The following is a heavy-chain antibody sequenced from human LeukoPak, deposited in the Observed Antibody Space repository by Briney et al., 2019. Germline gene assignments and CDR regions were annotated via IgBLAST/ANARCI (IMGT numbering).Heavy chain of an antibody. Sequence: GGSLRLSCAASGFTFSSYSMNWVRQAPGKGLEWVSSISSSSSYIYYADSVKGRFTISRDNAKNSLYLQMNSLRAEDTAVYYCARDPSYDFWSGTQPVDYWGQGTLVTVSP. CDR1: GFTFSSYS. J-gene: IGHJ4*02. CDR2: ISSSSSYI. D-gene: IGHD3-3*01. CDR3: ARDPSYDFWSGTQPVDY. V-gene: IGHV3-21*01.